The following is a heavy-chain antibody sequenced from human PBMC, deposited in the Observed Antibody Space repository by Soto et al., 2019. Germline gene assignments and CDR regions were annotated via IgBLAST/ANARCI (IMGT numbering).Heavy chain of an antibody. D-gene: IGHD1-26*01. CDR3: AKGTISTTTDTSFDF. Sequence: PEGSLRLSCAASGLTFSRYAMSWVRQAPGKGLEWVSTFSGTGGGTYYADSVKGRFTISRDNFKSSLYLQMSSLRAEDTAVYYCAKGTISTTTDTSFDFW. CDR2: FSGTGGGT. J-gene: IGHJ5*01. CDR1: GLTFSRYA. V-gene: IGHV3-23*01.